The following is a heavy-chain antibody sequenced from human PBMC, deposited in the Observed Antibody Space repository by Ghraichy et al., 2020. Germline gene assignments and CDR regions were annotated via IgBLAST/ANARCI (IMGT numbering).Heavy chain of an antibody. CDR3: ARDRRGAVAGGIDY. V-gene: IGHV4-59*01. J-gene: IGHJ4*02. D-gene: IGHD6-13*01. Sequence: SETLSLTCTVSGGTISSYYWSWIRQPPGKGLEWIGYIYYSGSTNYNPSLKSRVTISVDASKNQFSLKLNSVTAADTAVYYCARDRRGAVAGGIDYWGQGTLVNVSS. CDR1: GGTISSYY. CDR2: IYYSGST.